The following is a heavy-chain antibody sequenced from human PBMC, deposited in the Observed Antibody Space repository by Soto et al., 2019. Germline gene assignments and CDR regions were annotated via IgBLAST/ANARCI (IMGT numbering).Heavy chain of an antibody. J-gene: IGHJ4*02. V-gene: IGHV3-30-3*01. CDR1: GFSFSTYA. CDR3: ARDPAPLYNDNLTRHFKFAY. D-gene: IGHD3-9*01. Sequence: GGSLRLSCAASGFSFSTYAMHWVRQTPGKGLEWVAVISYDGDHKYYTDSVKGRFTISRDNSKNTLYLLMNSLRSEDTAIYYCARDPAPLYNDNLTRHFKFAYWGQGTLVTGSS. CDR2: ISYDGDHK.